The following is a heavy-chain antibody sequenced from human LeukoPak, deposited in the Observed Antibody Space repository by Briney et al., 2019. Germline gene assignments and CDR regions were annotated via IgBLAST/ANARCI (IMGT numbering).Heavy chain of an antibody. D-gene: IGHD3-16*02. Sequence: GGSLRLSCAASGFTFSSYWMHWVRQTPGKGLVWVSRINSDGSSTSYADSVKGRFTISRDNAKNTLYLQMNSLRAEDTAVYYCAKDQNWGSYRYLLDYWGQGTLVTVSS. V-gene: IGHV3-74*01. CDR2: INSDGSST. J-gene: IGHJ4*02. CDR3: AKDQNWGSYRYLLDY. CDR1: GFTFSSYW.